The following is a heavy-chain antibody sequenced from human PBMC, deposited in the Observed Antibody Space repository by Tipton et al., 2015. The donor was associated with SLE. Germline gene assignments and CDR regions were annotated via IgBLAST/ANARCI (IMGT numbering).Heavy chain of an antibody. V-gene: IGHV4-4*02. D-gene: IGHD5-18*01. CDR2: ILHTGST. CDR3: ARARGRYSYGYDAFDI. J-gene: IGHJ3*02. Sequence: TLSLTCAVSGDSISGSNWWSWVRQSPGKGLEWIGDILHTGSTTNYNPSLKSRVTISVDTSKNQFSLKLSSVTAADTAVYYCARARGRYSYGYDAFDIWGQGTMVTVSS. CDR1: GDSISGSNW.